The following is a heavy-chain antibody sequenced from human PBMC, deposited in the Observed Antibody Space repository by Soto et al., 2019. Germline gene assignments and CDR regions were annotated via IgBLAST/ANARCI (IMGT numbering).Heavy chain of an antibody. D-gene: IGHD3-22*01. Sequence: QVQLVQSGAEVKKPGASVKVSCKASGYTLTSYYMHWVRQATGQGLEWLGIINPSGGSTSYAQKVEGIVTMTRDTSASTVYMERSSLRSEDTAVYYCASRYVVYDISGKGYAFDIWGQGTMVTVAS. J-gene: IGHJ3*02. CDR2: INPSGGST. V-gene: IGHV1-46*01. CDR3: ASRYVVYDISGKGYAFDI. CDR1: GYTLTSYY.